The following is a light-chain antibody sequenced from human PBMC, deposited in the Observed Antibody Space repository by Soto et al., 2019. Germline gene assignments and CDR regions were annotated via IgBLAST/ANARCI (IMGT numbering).Light chain of an antibody. CDR2: NVN. CDR1: SSDVGSYDY. J-gene: IGLJ1*01. Sequence: QSVLIQPPSVSGSPGQSVTISCTGTSSDVGSYDYVSWYQQHPGTVPKPMIYNVNTRPSGVPDRFSGSKSGASASLAITGLQAEDEADYYCQSYDSRLSGSVFGTGTKLTVL. CDR3: QSYDSRLSGSV. V-gene: IGLV2-11*01.